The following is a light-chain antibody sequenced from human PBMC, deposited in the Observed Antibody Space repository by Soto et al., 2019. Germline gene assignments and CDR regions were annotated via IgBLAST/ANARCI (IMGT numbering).Light chain of an antibody. V-gene: IGLV1-44*01. CDR3: AAWDGSLNGGV. CDR2: NND. Sequence: QSVLTQAPSASGTPGQRVTISCSGSNSNIGSNTVSWYQQVPGTAPKVLIYNNDQRPSGVPDRLSGSKSGTSASLAIGGLQSEDEADYYCAAWDGSLNGGVFGGGTKLTVL. J-gene: IGLJ3*02. CDR1: NSNIGSNT.